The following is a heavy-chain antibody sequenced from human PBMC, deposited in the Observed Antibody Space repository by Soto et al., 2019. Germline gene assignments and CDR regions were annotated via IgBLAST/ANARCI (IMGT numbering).Heavy chain of an antibody. Sequence: QVQLQESGPGLVKPSQTLSLTCTVSGGSISSGDYYWRWIRQPPGKGLEWIGYIYYSGSTYYNPSLRRRVTISVDTSKNQCSLKLSSVTAADTAVYYCARAQGSGFLVSWGQGTLVTVSS. CDR1: GGSISSGDYY. CDR3: ARAQGSGFLVS. D-gene: IGHD3-10*01. V-gene: IGHV4-30-4*01. J-gene: IGHJ4*02. CDR2: IYYSGST.